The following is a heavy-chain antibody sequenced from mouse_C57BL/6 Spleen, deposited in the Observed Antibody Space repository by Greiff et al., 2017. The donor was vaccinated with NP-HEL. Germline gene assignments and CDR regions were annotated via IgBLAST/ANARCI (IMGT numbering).Heavy chain of an antibody. CDR1: GYAFSSYW. CDR2: IYPGDGDT. V-gene: IGHV1-80*01. J-gene: IGHJ1*03. Sequence: GQGKQDGAELVKPGASVKISCKASGYAFSSYWMNWVKQRPGKGLEWIGQIYPGDGDTNYNGKFKGKATLTADKSSSTAYMQLSSLTSEDSAVYFCARSLSVWYFDVWGTGTTVTVSS. CDR3: ARSLSVWYFDV.